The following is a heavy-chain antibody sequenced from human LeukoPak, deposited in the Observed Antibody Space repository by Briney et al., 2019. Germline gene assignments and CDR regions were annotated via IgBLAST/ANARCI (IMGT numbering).Heavy chain of an antibody. CDR2: IQSITDGGTT. CDR1: GFTFSEAW. CDR3: TIDYNYAWGSYRLGY. V-gene: IGHV3-15*01. J-gene: IGHJ4*02. D-gene: IGHD3-16*02. Sequence: GGSLRLSCAASGFTFSEAWMSWVRQAPGKGLEWVGRIQSITDGGTTDYAAPVKGRFTISRDDSKNTLYLQLNSLKTEDTAMYYCTIDYNYAWGSYRLGYWGQGTLVTVSS.